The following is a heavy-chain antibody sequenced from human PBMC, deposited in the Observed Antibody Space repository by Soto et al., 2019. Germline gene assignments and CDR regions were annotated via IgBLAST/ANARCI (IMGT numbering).Heavy chain of an antibody. CDR3: AKEGPTGFDP. CDR1: GFTFSSYG. CDR2: ISYDGSNK. V-gene: IGHV3-30*18. Sequence: GGSLRLSCAASGFTFSSYGMHWVRQAPGKGLEWVAVISYDGSNKYYADSVKGRFTISRDNSKNTLYLQMNSLRAEDTAVYYCAKEGPTGFDPWGQGTLVTVPQ. J-gene: IGHJ5*02.